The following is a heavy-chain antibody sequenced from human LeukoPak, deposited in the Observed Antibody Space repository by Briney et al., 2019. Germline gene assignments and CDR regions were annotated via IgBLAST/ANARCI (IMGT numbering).Heavy chain of an antibody. V-gene: IGHV1-2*02. CDR2: INANSGGT. D-gene: IGHD6-6*01. CDR1: GYTFTGHY. Sequence: ASVKVSCKASGYTFTGHYMHWVRQAPGQGLEWMGWINANSGGTNYVQKFQGRVTMTRDTSISTAYMELSRLRSDDTAVYYCARDHRDYSSSSWAFDIWGQGTMVTVSS. J-gene: IGHJ3*02. CDR3: ARDHRDYSSSSWAFDI.